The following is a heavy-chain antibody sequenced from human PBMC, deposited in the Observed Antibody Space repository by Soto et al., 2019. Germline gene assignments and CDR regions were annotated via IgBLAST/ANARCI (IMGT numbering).Heavy chain of an antibody. J-gene: IGHJ5*02. CDR3: ASGRKHRRYCSSTSAYIAWFDP. V-gene: IGHV1-8*01. CDR2: MNPNSGNT. CDR1: GYTFTSYD. Sequence: QVQLVQSGAEVKKPGASVKVSCKASGYTFTSYDINWVRQATGQGLEWMGWMNPNSGNTGYGEKFQGRVTMTRNTSKSTAYMERSSLRSEDRAVYYSASGRKHRRYCSSTSAYIAWFDPWCQGTLVTVSS. D-gene: IGHD2-2*02.